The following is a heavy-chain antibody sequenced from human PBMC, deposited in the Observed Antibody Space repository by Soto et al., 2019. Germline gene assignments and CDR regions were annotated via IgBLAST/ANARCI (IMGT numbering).Heavy chain of an antibody. CDR2: IIPIFGTA. Sequence: QVQLVQSGAEVKKPGSSVKVSCKASGGTFSSYAISWVRQAPGQGLEWMGGIIPIFGTANYAQKFQGRVTITADESTSTAYMDLSSLRSEDTAVYYCASYDSSGYYYWYFQHWGQGTLVTVSS. D-gene: IGHD3-22*01. J-gene: IGHJ1*01. CDR3: ASYDSSGYYYWYFQH. CDR1: GGTFSSYA. V-gene: IGHV1-69*01.